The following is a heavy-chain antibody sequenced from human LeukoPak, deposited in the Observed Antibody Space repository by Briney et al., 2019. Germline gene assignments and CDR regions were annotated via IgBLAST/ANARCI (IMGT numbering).Heavy chain of an antibody. J-gene: IGHJ4*02. CDR1: GFTFSSYS. V-gene: IGHV3-21*01. CDR3: ASRGESYSGSYYEPLGD. D-gene: IGHD1-26*01. CDR2: ISSSSSYI. Sequence: GGPLRLSCAASGFTFSSYSMNWVRQAPGKGLEWVSSISSSSSYIYYADSVKGRFTISRDNAKNSLSLRMNSLRAEDTAVYYCASRGESYSGSYYEPLGDWGQGTLVTVSS.